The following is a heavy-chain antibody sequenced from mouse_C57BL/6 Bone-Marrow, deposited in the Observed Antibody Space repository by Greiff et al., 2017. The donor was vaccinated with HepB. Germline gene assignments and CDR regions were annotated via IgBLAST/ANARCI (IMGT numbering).Heavy chain of an antibody. CDR1: GYTFTSYW. D-gene: IGHD2-2*01. Sequence: LQQPGAELVMPGASVKLSCKASGYTFTSYWMHWVKQRPGQGLEWIGEIDPSDSYTNYNQKFKGKSTLTVDKSSSTAYMQLSSLTSEDSAVYYCASRLRRGYFDYWGQGTTLTVSS. V-gene: IGHV1-69*01. CDR3: ASRLRRGYFDY. CDR2: IDPSDSYT. J-gene: IGHJ2*01.